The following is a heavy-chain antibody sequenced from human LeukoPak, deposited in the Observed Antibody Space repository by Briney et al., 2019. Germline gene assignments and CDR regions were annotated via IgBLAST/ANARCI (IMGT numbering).Heavy chain of an antibody. V-gene: IGHV4-34*01. J-gene: IGHJ6*02. D-gene: IGHD2-2*01. CDR2: INHSGST. CDR1: GGSFSGYY. Sequence: SETLSLTCAVYGGSFSGYYWSWIRQPPGKGLGWIGEINHSGSTNYNPSLKSRVTISVDTSKNQFSLKLSSVTAADTAVYYCARGSDIVVVPAAMGLEDYYGMDVWGQGTTVTVSS. CDR3: ARGSDIVVVPAAMGLEDYYGMDV.